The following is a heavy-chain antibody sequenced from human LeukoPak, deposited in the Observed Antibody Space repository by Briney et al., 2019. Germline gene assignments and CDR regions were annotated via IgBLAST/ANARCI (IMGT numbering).Heavy chain of an antibody. CDR1: GGSFSGYY. CDR3: ARHRRYSYGRGYYYYMDV. D-gene: IGHD5-18*01. Sequence: SETLSLTCAVYGGSFSGYYWSWIRQPPGKGLEWIGEINHSGSTNYNPSLKSRVTISVDTSKNQFSLKLSSVTAADTAVYYCARHRRYSYGRGYYYYMDVWGKGTTVTISS. V-gene: IGHV4-34*01. J-gene: IGHJ6*03. CDR2: INHSGST.